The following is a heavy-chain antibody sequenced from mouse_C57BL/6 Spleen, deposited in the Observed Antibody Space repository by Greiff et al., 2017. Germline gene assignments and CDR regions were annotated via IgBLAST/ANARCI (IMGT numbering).Heavy chain of an antibody. J-gene: IGHJ4*01. CDR2: IYIGDGYT. Sequence: EVKLQQPGAELVRPGSSVKMSCKTSGYTFTSYGINWVKQRPGQGLEWIGYIYIGDGYTEYNEKFKGKATLTSDTSSSTAYMQLSSLTSEDSAIYFGARRGNENVGGAMDDWGQGTSVTVSS. V-gene: IGHV1-58*01. CDR1: GYTFTSYG. D-gene: IGHD3-1*01. CDR3: ARRGNENVGGAMDD.